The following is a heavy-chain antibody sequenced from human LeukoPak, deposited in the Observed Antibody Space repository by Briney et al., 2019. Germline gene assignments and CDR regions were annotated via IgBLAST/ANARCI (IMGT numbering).Heavy chain of an antibody. CDR3: ARERHPSVPDAIADDYFQH. D-gene: IGHD2-2*01. CDR2: INSDGSST. Sequence: PSETLSLTCAVYGGSFSGYYWSWIRQPPGKGLVWVSRINSDGSSTTYADSVKGRFTMSRDNAMNTLYLQMNSLRADDTAVYFCARERHPSVPDAIADDYFQHWGQGTLVTVSS. V-gene: IGHV3-74*01. J-gene: IGHJ1*01. CDR1: GGSFSGYY.